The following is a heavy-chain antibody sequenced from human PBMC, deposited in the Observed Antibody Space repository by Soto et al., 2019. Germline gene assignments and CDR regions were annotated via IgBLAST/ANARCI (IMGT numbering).Heavy chain of an antibody. J-gene: IGHJ4*02. V-gene: IGHV4-39*01. CDR3: ASPIVGATDNDY. Sequence: SETLSLTCTVSGGSISSSSYYWGWIRQPPGKGLEWIGSIYYSGSTYYNPSLKSRVTISVDTSKNQFSLKLSSVTAADTAVYYCASPIVGATDNDYWGQGTLVTVSS. CDR1: GGSISSSSYY. CDR2: IYYSGST. D-gene: IGHD1-26*01.